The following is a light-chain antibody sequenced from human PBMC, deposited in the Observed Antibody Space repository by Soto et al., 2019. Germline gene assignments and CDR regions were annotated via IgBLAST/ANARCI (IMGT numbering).Light chain of an antibody. Sequence: DIQMTQSPSTLSGSVGDRVTITCRASQTISSWLAWYQQKPGKAPKLLIYKASTLKSGVPSGFSGSGSGTEFTLTISSLQPDDFATYYCLQHNSYPVTFGQGTKVDIK. CDR2: KAS. CDR3: LQHNSYPVT. J-gene: IGKJ1*01. V-gene: IGKV1-5*03. CDR1: QTISSW.